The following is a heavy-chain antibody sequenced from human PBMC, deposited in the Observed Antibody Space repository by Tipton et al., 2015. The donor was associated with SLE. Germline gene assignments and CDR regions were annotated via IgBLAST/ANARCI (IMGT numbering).Heavy chain of an antibody. CDR1: GGSISSSSYY. CDR2: IYYSGST. V-gene: IGHV4-39*07. J-gene: IGHJ6*03. CDR3: ARGTLNYYYMDV. Sequence: TLSLTCTVSGGSISSSSYYWGWIRQPPGKGLEWIGSIYYSGSTYYNPSLKSRVTISVDTSKNQFSLKLSSVTAADTAVYYCARGTLNYYYMDVWGKGTTVTVS.